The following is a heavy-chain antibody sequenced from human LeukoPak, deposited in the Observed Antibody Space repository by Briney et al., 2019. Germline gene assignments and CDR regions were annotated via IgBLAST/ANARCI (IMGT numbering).Heavy chain of an antibody. Sequence: SVKVSCKASGGTFSSYAISWVRQAPGQGLEWMGGIIPIFGTANYAQKFQGRVTITTDESTSTAYLELSSLRSEDTAVYYCARDLGSEAAADNVGVAFDIWGPRTMVTVSS. CDR3: ARDLGSEAAADNVGVAFDI. D-gene: IGHD6-13*01. CDR1: GGTFSSYA. V-gene: IGHV1-69*05. CDR2: IIPIFGTA. J-gene: IGHJ3*02.